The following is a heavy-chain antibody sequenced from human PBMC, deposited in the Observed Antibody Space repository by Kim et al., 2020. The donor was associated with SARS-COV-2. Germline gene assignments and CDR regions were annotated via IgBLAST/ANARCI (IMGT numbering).Heavy chain of an antibody. V-gene: IGHV4-59*13. CDR2: IYYSGST. CDR3: ARMVTIFWSYGMDV. D-gene: IGHD3-9*01. CDR1: GGSISSYY. J-gene: IGHJ6*02. Sequence: SETLSLTCTVSGGSISSYYWSWIRQPPGKGLEWIGYIYYSGSTNYNPSLKSRVTISVDTSKNQFSLKLSSVTAADTAVYYCARMVTIFWSYGMDVCGQGT.